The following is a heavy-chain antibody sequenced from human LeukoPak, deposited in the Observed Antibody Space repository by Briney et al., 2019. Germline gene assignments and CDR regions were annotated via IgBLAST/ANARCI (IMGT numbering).Heavy chain of an antibody. D-gene: IGHD2-15*01. V-gene: IGHV3-7*05. CDR2: IKQDGSEK. CDR3: ATDCSGDRCYSL. J-gene: IGHJ4*02. CDR1: GFIFSSYW. Sequence: PGGSLRLSCAASGFIFSSYWMSWVRQAPGKGLEWVANIKQDGSEKYYVDSVKGRFTISRDNSKNSLYLQMNSLRLGDTALYYCATDCSGDRCYSLWGQGTLVTVSS.